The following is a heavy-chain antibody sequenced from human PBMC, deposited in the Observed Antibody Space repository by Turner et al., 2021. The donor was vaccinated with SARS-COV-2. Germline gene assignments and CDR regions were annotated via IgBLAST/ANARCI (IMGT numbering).Heavy chain of an antibody. V-gene: IGHV4-39*01. Sequence: QLQLQESGPGLVKPSETLSLTCTVPGGSISSSPYYWGWIRQPPGKGLEWIGSIYYSGSTYYNPSLKSLFTISVDTSKNQFSLKLSSVTAADTAVYCARRSEGYYGSGSHWFDPWGQGTLVTVSS. J-gene: IGHJ5*02. CDR2: IYYSGST. CDR3: ARRSEGYYGSGSHWFDP. D-gene: IGHD3-10*01. CDR1: GGSISSSPYY.